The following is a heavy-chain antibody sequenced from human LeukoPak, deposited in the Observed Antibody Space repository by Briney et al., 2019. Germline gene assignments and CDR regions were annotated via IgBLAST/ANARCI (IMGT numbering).Heavy chain of an antibody. J-gene: IGHJ5*02. CDR2: IYYSGST. CDR3: ARDWVSSSWYLGWFDP. D-gene: IGHD6-13*01. CDR1: GGSISSSSYY. Sequence: SETLSPTCTVSGGSISSSSYYWGWIRQPPGKGLEWIGSIYYSGSTYYNPSLKSRVTISVDTSKNQFSLKLSSVTAADTAVYYCARDWVSSSWYLGWFDPWGQGTLVTVSS. V-gene: IGHV4-39*07.